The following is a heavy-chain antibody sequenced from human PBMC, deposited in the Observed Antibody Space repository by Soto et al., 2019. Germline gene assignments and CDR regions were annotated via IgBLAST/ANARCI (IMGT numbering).Heavy chain of an antibody. CDR1: GYTFTSYD. V-gene: IGHV1-8*01. D-gene: IGHD1-1*01. Sequence: ASVKVSCKASGYTFTSYDIYWVRQATGQGLEWMGWMNPNTGNSGYAQKFQGRVTMTSDTSISTAHMELSSLRSEDTAVYYCARRAETNGWNGFGADKYYFDFWGQGTLVTAPQ. CDR2: MNPNTGNS. J-gene: IGHJ4*02. CDR3: ARRAETNGWNGFGADKYYFDF.